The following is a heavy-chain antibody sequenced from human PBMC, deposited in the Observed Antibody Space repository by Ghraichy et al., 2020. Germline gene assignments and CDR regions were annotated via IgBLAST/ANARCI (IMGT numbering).Heavy chain of an antibody. J-gene: IGHJ5*02. CDR3: ARCEYYDILTGLNWFDP. D-gene: IGHD3-9*01. Sequence: SETLSLTCTVSGGSISSSSYYWGWIRQPPGKGLEWIGSIYYSGSTYYNPSLKSRVTISVDTSKNQFSLKLSSVTAADTAVYYCARCEYYDILTGLNWFDPWGQGTLVTVSS. CDR1: GGSISSSSYY. CDR2: IYYSGST. V-gene: IGHV4-39*01.